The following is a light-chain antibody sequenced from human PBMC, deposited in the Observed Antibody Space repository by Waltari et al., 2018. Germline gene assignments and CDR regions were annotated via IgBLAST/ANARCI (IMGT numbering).Light chain of an antibody. CDR3: QKYDRFPAK. J-gene: IGKJ1*01. CDR2: GSS. V-gene: IGKV3-20*01. Sequence: DIVLPQSPGTLSLSRGARGTLSCRASQRVSRFLAWYQQNPGQAPRLLIYGSSTRATGIPDRFSGSGSGTDFSLTISRLEPEDFAVYYCQKYDRFPAKFGQGTKVEIK. CDR1: QRVSRF.